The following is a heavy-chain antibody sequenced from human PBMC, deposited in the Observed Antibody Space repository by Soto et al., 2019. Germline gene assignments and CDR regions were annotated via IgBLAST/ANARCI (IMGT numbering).Heavy chain of an antibody. CDR1: GFSFSTYS. CDR2: ISSTSSTI. D-gene: IGHD3-22*01. J-gene: IGHJ4*02. V-gene: IGHV3-48*01. CDR3: AKSLDYYDSSGYYYENYFDY. Sequence: PGGSLRLSCVASGFSFSTYSMNWVRQAPGKGLEWVSYISSTSSTIYYADSVKGRFTISRDNAKNSLYLQMNSLRAEDTAVYYCAKSLDYYDSSGYYYENYFDYWGQGTLVTVSS.